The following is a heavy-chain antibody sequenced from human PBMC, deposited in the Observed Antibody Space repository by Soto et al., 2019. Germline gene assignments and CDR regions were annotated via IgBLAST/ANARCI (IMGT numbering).Heavy chain of an antibody. CDR2: ISYDGSNK. CDR3: AKAHEDIVVVVAAIDY. D-gene: IGHD2-15*01. Sequence: GGSLRLSCAASGFTFSSYGMHWVRQAPGKGLEWVAVISYDGSNKYYADSVKGRFTISRDNSKNTLYLQMNSLRAEDTAVYYCAKAHEDIVVVVAAIDYWGQGTLVTVSS. CDR1: GFTFSSYG. V-gene: IGHV3-30*18. J-gene: IGHJ4*02.